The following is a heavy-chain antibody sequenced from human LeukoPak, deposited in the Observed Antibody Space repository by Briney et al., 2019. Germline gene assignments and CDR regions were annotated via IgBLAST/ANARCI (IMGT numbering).Heavy chain of an antibody. CDR3: ARGPLFGVAPYYFDY. D-gene: IGHD3-3*01. Sequence: SETLSLTCAVYGGSFSGYYWTWIRQPPGKGLEWIGEVNHSGSTNYNPSLESRVTISLDTSKNQFSLKLSSVTAADTAVYYCARGPLFGVAPYYFDYWGQGTLVTVSS. V-gene: IGHV4-34*01. CDR2: VNHSGST. CDR1: GGSFSGYY. J-gene: IGHJ4*02.